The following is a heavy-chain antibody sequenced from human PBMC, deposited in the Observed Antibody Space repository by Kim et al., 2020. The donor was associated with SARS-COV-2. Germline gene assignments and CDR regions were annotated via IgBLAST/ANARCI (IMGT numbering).Heavy chain of an antibody. CDR3: ARGRFRQGFDL. Sequence: GGSLRLSCAASGFTLTNYWMNWVRQAPGKGLVWVSRINSDGSITHYADSVKGRFTISRDNAKNTLSLQLNSLRAEDTALYYCARGRFRQGFDLWGQGTRVTVSS. CDR2: INSDGSIT. V-gene: IGHV3-74*01. J-gene: IGHJ5*02. CDR1: GFTLTNYW.